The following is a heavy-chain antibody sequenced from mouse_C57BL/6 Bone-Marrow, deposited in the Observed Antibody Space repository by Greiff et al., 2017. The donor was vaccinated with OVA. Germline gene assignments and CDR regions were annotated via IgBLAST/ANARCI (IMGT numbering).Heavy chain of an antibody. CDR3: ARTTVVAKGFAY. D-gene: IGHD1-1*01. Sequence: VQLQQPGTDLVKPGASVKLSCKASGYTFTSYWMHWVKQRPGQGLEWIGNINPSNGGTNYNEKFKSKATLTVDKSSSTAYMQLSSLTSEDSAVYYCARTTVVAKGFAYWGQGTLVTVSA. V-gene: IGHV1-53*01. J-gene: IGHJ3*01. CDR2: INPSNGGT. CDR1: GYTFTSYW.